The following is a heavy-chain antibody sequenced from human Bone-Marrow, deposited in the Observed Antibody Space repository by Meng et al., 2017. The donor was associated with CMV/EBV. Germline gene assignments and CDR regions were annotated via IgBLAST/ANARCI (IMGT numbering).Heavy chain of an antibody. CDR2: IIPIFGTA. V-gene: IGHV1-69*05. Sequence: SVKVSCKASGYTFTSYYMHWVRQAPGQGLEWMGGIIPIFGTANYAQKFQGRVTITTDESTSTAYMELSSLRSEDTAVYYCARDSALTRVGMEVWGQGTTVTVSS. CDR3: ARDSALTRVGMEV. J-gene: IGHJ6*02. D-gene: IGHD4-17*01. CDR1: GYTFTSYY.